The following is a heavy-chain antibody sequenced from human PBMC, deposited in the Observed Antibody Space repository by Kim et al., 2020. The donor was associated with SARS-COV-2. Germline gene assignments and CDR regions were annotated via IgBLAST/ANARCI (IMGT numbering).Heavy chain of an antibody. D-gene: IGHD1-26*01. CDR2: ISSNGGST. Sequence: GGSLRLSCSASGFTFSSYAMHWVRQAPGKGLEYVSAISSNGGSTYYADSVKGRFTISRDNSKNTLYLQMSSLRAEDTAVYYCVKVSYSGSPAGPYFDYWGQGTLVTVSS. CDR1: GFTFSSYA. J-gene: IGHJ4*02. CDR3: VKVSYSGSPAGPYFDY. V-gene: IGHV3-64D*06.